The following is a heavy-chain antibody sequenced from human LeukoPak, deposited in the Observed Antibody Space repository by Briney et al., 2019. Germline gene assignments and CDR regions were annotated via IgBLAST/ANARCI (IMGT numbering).Heavy chain of an antibody. Sequence: SQTLSLTCAISGDSVSSNSAAWNWIRQSPSRGLEWLGRTYYRSKWYNDYAVSVKSRITINPDTSKNQFSLKLSSVTAADTAVYYCARDSGLHAGRIYYYYMDVWGKGTTVTVSS. CDR2: TYYRSKWYN. D-gene: IGHD1-14*01. J-gene: IGHJ6*03. CDR1: GDSVSSNSAA. V-gene: IGHV6-1*01. CDR3: ARDSGLHAGRIYYYYMDV.